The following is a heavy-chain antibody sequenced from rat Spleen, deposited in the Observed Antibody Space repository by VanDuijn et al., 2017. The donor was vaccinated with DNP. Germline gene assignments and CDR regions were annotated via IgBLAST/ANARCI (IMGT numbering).Heavy chain of an antibody. Sequence: EVQLVETGGGLVQPGRSLQLSCVASGFTFSNYWMYWIRQAPGMGLEWVASINTDGGSTYYRDSVKGRFTISRDNAKSTLYLQMDSLRSEDTATYYCATRDYYSSYISWFAYWGQGTLVTDSS. CDR3: ATRDYYSSYISWFAY. D-gene: IGHD1-2*01. CDR1: GFTFSNYW. J-gene: IGHJ3*01. CDR2: INTDGGST. V-gene: IGHV5-58*01.